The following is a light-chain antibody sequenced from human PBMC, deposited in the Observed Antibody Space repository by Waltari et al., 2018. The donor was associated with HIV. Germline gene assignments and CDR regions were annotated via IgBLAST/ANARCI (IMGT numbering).Light chain of an antibody. CDR3: CSYAGSTTYV. Sequence: QSALTQPASVSGSPGQSITISCTGPSSDVGRYNLVSWYQQHPGKAPKLMIYEVSERPSGISNRFSGSKSGNTASLTISGLQAGDEADYYCCSYAGSTTYVFGTGTKVTVL. V-gene: IGLV2-23*02. J-gene: IGLJ1*01. CDR2: EVS. CDR1: SSDVGRYNL.